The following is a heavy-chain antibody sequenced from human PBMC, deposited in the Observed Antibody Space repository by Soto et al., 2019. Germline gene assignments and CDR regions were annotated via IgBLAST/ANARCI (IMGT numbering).Heavy chain of an antibody. V-gene: IGHV3-73*01. D-gene: IGHD3-3*01. Sequence: GSLRLSCVASGFNISGSAVHWVRQASGKGLEWIGRIRSKPNKFATTYGASMQGRLSFSRDDSKNTAYLQMNSLKTEDTAVYYCASVRLFGVVFDYWGRGTLVTV. CDR3: ASVRLFGVVFDY. CDR2: IRSKPNKFAT. CDR1: GFNISGSA. J-gene: IGHJ4*02.